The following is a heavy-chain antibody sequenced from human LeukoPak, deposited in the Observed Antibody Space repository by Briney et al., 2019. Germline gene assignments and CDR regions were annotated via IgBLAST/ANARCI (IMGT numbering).Heavy chain of an antibody. V-gene: IGHV3-23*01. CDR3: AKVTLRYFDSSPVDY. Sequence: QSGGSLRLSCAASGFTFSSYAMSWVRQAPGKGLEWVSAISGSGGSTYYADSVKGRFTISRDNSKNTLYLQMNSLRAEDTAVYYCAKVTLRYFDSSPVDYWGQGTLVTVSS. CDR2: ISGSGGST. D-gene: IGHD3-9*01. CDR1: GFTFSSYA. J-gene: IGHJ4*02.